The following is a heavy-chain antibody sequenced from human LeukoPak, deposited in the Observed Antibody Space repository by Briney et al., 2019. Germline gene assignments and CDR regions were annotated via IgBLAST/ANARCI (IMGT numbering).Heavy chain of an antibody. D-gene: IGHD6-19*01. J-gene: IGHJ1*01. CDR1: GFTFRNYG. V-gene: IGHV3-33*06. CDR2: MWYDGSKS. Sequence: GGSLRLSCAASGFTFRNYGMYWVRQAPGKGLDWVAVMWYDGSKSYYTESVKGRFTISRDNSKNTLYLQMNSLRAEDTAVYYCAKDKVAVAGAGYFQHWGQGTLVTVSS. CDR3: AKDKVAVAGAGYFQH.